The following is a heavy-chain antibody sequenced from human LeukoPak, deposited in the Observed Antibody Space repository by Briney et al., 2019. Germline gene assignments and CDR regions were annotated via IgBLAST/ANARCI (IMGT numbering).Heavy chain of an antibody. CDR1: GFTFSSYG. D-gene: IGHD2-2*02. CDR2: IRYDGSNK. CDR3: ARVGCSSTSCYTRLRY. Sequence: GGSLRLSCAASGFTFSSYGMHWVRQAPGKGLEWVAFIRYDGSNKYYADSVKGRFTISRDNSKNTLYLQMNSLRAEDTAVYYCARVGCSSTSCYTRLRYWGQGTLVTVSS. J-gene: IGHJ4*02. V-gene: IGHV3-30*02.